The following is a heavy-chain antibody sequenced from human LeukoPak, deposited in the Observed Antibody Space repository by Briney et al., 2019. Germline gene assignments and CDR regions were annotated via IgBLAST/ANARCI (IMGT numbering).Heavy chain of an antibody. D-gene: IGHD5-24*01. CDR2: VYGDDSDT. V-gene: IGHV5-51*01. Sequence: GASLKISCKASGYTFTTYWIGWVRQMPGKGLECMGIVYGDDSDTRYSPSFQGQVTISADKSTTTAYLQWSSLKASDTAIYYCARRGIRDGYNYADYWGQGTLVTVSS. CDR3: ARRGIRDGYNYADY. J-gene: IGHJ4*02. CDR1: GYTFTTYW.